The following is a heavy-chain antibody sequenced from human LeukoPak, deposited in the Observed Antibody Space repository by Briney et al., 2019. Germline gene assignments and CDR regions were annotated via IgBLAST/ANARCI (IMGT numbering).Heavy chain of an antibody. D-gene: IGHD3-10*01. CDR2: IIPIFGTT. Sequence: GASVKVSCKASGGIFSSYAISWVRQAPGQGLEWMGGIIPIFGTTNYAQKFQGRVSITADESTSTVYMELSSLRSEDTAMYYCARYPLGFPFDYWGQGTLVTVSS. CDR1: GGIFSSYA. J-gene: IGHJ4*02. V-gene: IGHV1-69*13. CDR3: ARYPLGFPFDY.